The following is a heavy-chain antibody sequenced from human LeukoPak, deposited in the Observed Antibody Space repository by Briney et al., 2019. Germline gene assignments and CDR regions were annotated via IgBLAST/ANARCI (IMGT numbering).Heavy chain of an antibody. V-gene: IGHV4-31*03. CDR1: GGSISSGGYY. D-gene: IGHD1-26*01. CDR2: IYYSGST. Sequence: SQTLSLTCTVSGGSISSGGYYWSWIRQHPGKGLEWIGYIYYSGSTYYNPSLKSRVTLSVDTSKNQFSLKLSSVTAADTAVYYCARVRELLPDYWGQGTLVTVSS. J-gene: IGHJ4*02. CDR3: ARVRELLPDY.